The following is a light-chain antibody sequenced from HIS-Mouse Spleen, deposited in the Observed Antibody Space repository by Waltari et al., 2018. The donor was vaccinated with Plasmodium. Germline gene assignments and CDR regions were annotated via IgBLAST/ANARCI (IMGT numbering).Light chain of an antibody. CDR3: QQSYRTWT. V-gene: IGKV1-39*01. J-gene: IGKJ1*01. CDR2: AAS. CDR1: QSISNY. Sequence: DIQMTQSPSSLSASVGDRVTITCRASQSISNYLNWYQQKPGKAPKFLIYAASTLQSGVPSRFSGSGSGTDFTLTISSLRPEDFASYYCQQSYRTWTFGQGNKVEIK.